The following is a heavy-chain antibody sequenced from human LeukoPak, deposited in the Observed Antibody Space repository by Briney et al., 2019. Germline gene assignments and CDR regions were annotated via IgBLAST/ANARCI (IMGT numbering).Heavy chain of an antibody. CDR1: GFTFNTYA. CDR3: AKPRDFYYYMNV. V-gene: IGHV3-23*01. CDR2: ISEIGGRT. J-gene: IGHJ6*03. Sequence: GGSLRLSCAASGFTFNTYAMSWVRQAPGKGLEWVSNISEIGGRTYYADSVKGRFTISRDNSKSTLYLQMNSLRAEDTAVYYCAKPRDFYYYMNVWGKGTTVIVSS.